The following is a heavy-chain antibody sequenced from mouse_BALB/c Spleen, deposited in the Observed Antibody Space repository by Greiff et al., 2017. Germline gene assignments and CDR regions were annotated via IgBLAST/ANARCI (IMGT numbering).Heavy chain of an antibody. D-gene: IGHD2-14*01. CDR3: TRAGYYRYDERFAY. J-gene: IGHJ3*01. Sequence: EVKLKESGGGLVKPGGSLKLSCAASGFTFSSYTMSWVRQTPEKRLEWVATISSGGSYTYYPDSVKGRFTISRDNAKNTLYLQMSSLKSEDTAMYYCTRAGYYRYDERFAYWGQGTLVTVSA. CDR2: ISSGGSYT. V-gene: IGHV5-6-4*01. CDR1: GFTFSSYT.